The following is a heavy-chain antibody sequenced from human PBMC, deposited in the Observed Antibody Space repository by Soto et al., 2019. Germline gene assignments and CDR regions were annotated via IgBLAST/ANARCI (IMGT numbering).Heavy chain of an antibody. CDR3: ARLHVGYYFAS. CDR2: IYHSGNT. D-gene: IGHD3-10*01. J-gene: IGHJ4*01. CDR1: GGSLSSGGHS. Sequence: SETLRLTCSVSGGSLSSGGHSLSWIRQPPVKGLEWIGFIYHSGNTYYNPSLRSRVTISVDRSKNQFSLKLNSVTAADTAVCNCARLHVGYYFASWGLVSLVTVS. V-gene: IGHV4-30-2*01.